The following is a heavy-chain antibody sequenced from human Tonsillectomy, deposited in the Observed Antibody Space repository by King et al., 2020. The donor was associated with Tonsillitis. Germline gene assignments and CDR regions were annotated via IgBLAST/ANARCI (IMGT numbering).Heavy chain of an antibody. CDR3: ASSRSDILTGYPLSPIDY. J-gene: IGHJ4*02. V-gene: IGHV3-21*01. Sequence: VQLVESGGDLVKPGGSLRLSCAASGFTFIDYAMNWCRQSPGKGLEWVSYIISSSSYIYQAAPLKGRFSTSKENAKNHLYLKMNSLRVEDTAVYYCASSRSDILTGYPLSPIDYWGQGTLVTVSS. CDR2: IISSSSYI. CDR1: GFTFIDYA. D-gene: IGHD3-9*01.